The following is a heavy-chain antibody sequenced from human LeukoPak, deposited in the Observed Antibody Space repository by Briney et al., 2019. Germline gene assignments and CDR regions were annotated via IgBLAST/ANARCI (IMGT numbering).Heavy chain of an antibody. CDR1: GGTFSSYA. CDR2: INPNSGGT. Sequence: GASVKVSCKASGGTFSSYAISWVRQAPGQGLEWMGWINPNSGGTNYAQKFQGRVTMTRDTSISTAYMELSRLRSDDTAVYYCARGWGASYYDILTGAERSWFDPWGQGTLVTVSS. J-gene: IGHJ5*02. CDR3: ARGWGASYYDILTGAERSWFDP. V-gene: IGHV1-2*02. D-gene: IGHD3-9*01.